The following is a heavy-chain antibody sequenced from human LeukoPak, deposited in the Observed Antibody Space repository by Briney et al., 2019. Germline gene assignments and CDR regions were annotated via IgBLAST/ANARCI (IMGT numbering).Heavy chain of an antibody. V-gene: IGHV1-2*02. CDR3: ARGHSYGIGYFDY. CDR1: GYTFTGYY. CDR2: INPNSGGT. J-gene: IGHJ4*02. D-gene: IGHD5-18*01. Sequence: GASVKVSCKASGYTFTGYYIHWVRQAPGQGLEWMGWINPNSGGTNYAQKFQGRVTMTRATSISTAYMELSRLRSDETAVYYSARGHSYGIGYFDYRGQPTLLTVCS.